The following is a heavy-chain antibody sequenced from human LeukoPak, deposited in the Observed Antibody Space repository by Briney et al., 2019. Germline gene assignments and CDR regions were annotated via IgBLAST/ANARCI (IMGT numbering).Heavy chain of an antibody. V-gene: IGHV3-30*03. D-gene: IGHD4-17*01. Sequence: GGSLRLSCAASGFTFSSYGMHWVRQAPGKGLEWVAVISYDGSNKYYADSVKGRFTISRDNSKNTLYLQMNSLRAEDTAVYYCARDKDATTVTPDAFDIWGQGTMVTVSS. CDR2: ISYDGSNK. J-gene: IGHJ3*02. CDR3: ARDKDATTVTPDAFDI. CDR1: GFTFSSYG.